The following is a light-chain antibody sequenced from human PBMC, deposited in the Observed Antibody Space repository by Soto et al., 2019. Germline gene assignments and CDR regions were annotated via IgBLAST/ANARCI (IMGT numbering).Light chain of an antibody. V-gene: IGLV2-14*01. J-gene: IGLJ1*01. CDR3: SSYTSSSTLLYV. CDR2: DVS. Sequence: QSALTQPASVSGSPGQSITISCTGTSSDVGGYNYVSWYQQHPGKAPKLMIYDVSNRPSGVANRFSGSKSGNTASLTISGRQAEDEAHYYCSSYTSSSTLLYVFGTGTKLTVL. CDR1: SSDVGGYNY.